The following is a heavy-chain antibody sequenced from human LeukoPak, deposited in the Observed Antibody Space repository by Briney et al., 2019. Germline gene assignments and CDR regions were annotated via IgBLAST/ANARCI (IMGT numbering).Heavy chain of an antibody. CDR3: TRGPKGGAFDI. CDR1: GFTLGVFG. J-gene: IGHJ3*02. Sequence: GSLRLSCTAAGFTLGVFGISWVRQAAGGVRGWVGVIRSKGFGETKEYAASVNGRFSISRDDSKSIAYLQMDSLTSEDTAVYYCTRGPKGGAFDIWGRGTMVTVSS. CDR2: IRSKGFGETK. V-gene: IGHV3-49*04. D-gene: IGHD3-16*01.